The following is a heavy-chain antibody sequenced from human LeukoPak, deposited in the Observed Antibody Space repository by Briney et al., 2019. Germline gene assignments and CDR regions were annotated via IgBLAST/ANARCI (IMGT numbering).Heavy chain of an antibody. CDR1: GFTFSSYA. CDR2: ISYDGSNK. V-gene: IGHV3-30-3*01. D-gene: IGHD3-9*01. Sequence: GGSLRLSCAASGFTFSSYAMHWVRQAPGKGLEWVAVISYDGSNKYHADSVKGRFTISRDNSKNTLYLQMNSLRAEDTAVYYCTRDGSSYYDILTGYLRGGYFDYWGQGTLVTVSS. CDR3: TRDGSSYYDILTGYLRGGYFDY. J-gene: IGHJ4*02.